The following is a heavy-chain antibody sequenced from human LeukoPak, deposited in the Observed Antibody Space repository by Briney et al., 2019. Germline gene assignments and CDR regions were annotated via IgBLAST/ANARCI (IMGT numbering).Heavy chain of an antibody. J-gene: IGHJ6*02. CDR3: ATGYCSSTSCPYYYYYYGMDV. CDR2: ISGSGGSR. D-gene: IGHD2-2*03. Sequence: PGGSLRLSCAASGFTFSSYAMSWVRQGPGKGLEWVSAISGSGGSRYYADSVKGRFTISRDNSKNTLYLQMNSLRAEDTAVYYCATGYCSSTSCPYYYYYYGMDVWGQGTTVTVSS. CDR1: GFTFSSYA. V-gene: IGHV3-23*01.